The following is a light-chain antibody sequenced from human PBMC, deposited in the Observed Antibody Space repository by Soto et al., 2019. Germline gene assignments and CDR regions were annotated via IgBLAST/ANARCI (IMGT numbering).Light chain of an antibody. J-gene: IGKJ1*01. CDR3: MQALQTPPWT. CDR2: LGS. CDR1: QSLLHSNGYNY. Sequence: DIVMTQSPLSLPVTPGEPASISCRSSQSLLHSNGYNYLDWYLQKPGQSPQLLIYLGSNRASGVPDRFSGSGSGTDFTLIISRVEAEDVGVYYCMQALQTPPWTFGQGTKVDIK. V-gene: IGKV2-28*01.